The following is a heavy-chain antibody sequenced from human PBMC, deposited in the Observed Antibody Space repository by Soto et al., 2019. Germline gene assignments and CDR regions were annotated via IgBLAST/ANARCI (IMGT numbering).Heavy chain of an antibody. J-gene: IGHJ4*02. CDR1: GGSISSYY. V-gene: IGHV4-59*08. CDR3: ARRYGVYFDY. D-gene: IGHD4-17*01. Sequence: QVQLQESGPGLVKPSETLSLTCTVSGGSISSYYWSWIRQPPGKGLEWIGYIYYSGSTNYNPSLKRRVTISVATSKIQFSLKLSSVTAADTAVYYCARRYGVYFDYWGQGTLVTVSS. CDR2: IYYSGST.